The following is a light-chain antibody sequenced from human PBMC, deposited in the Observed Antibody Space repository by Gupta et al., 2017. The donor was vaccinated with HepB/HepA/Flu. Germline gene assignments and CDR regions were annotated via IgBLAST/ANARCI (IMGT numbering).Light chain of an antibody. J-gene: IGLJ1*01. Sequence: SSELTQDPAVSVALGQTVRITCQGDSLRSYYASWYQQKPGQAPVLVIYGKNNRPSGIPDRFSGSSSGNTASLTITGAQAEDEADYYCNSRDSSGNHRRYVFGTGTKVTVL. CDR3: NSRDSSGNHRRYV. CDR1: SLRSYY. V-gene: IGLV3-19*01. CDR2: GKN.